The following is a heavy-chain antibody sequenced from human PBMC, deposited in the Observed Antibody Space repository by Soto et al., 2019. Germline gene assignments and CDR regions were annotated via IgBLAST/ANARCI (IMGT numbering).Heavy chain of an antibody. J-gene: IGHJ4*02. CDR3: ARGGYNWNDVTDY. CDR1: GGSISNYY. CDR2: IYYRGST. Sequence: PSETLSLTCIVSGGSISNYYGSWTRQPPGKGLEWIGYIYYRGSTNYNPSLKSRVTISVDTSKNQFSLKLSSVTAADTAVYYCARGGYNWNDVTDYWGQGTLVTVSP. V-gene: IGHV4-59*01. D-gene: IGHD1-20*01.